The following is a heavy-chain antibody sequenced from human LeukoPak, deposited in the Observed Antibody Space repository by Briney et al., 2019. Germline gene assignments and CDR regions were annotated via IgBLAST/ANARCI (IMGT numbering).Heavy chain of an antibody. CDR2: ISYDGSTK. Sequence: GGSLRLSCAASGFTFSSYGMHWVRQAPDKGLEWVAVISYDGSTKYFGDSVKGRFTISRDNSKNTLYLQMNSLRTEDTAVYYCAKETYSTSWQLDSWGQGTLVTVSS. CDR1: GFTFSSYG. D-gene: IGHD6-13*01. J-gene: IGHJ4*02. V-gene: IGHV3-30*18. CDR3: AKETYSTSWQLDS.